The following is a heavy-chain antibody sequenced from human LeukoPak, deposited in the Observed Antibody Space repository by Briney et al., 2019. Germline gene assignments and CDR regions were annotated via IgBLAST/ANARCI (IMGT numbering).Heavy chain of an antibody. J-gene: IGHJ4*02. D-gene: IGHD1-26*01. V-gene: IGHV3-72*01. CDR2: IRNKANSYTT. Sequence: TGGSLRLSCAASGFTFRDHQMDWVRQAPGKGLEWVGRIRNKANSYTTEYAASVKGRFAISRDDSKNALYLQMNSLKTEDTAVYYCARGGTVGPNAYFGYWGQGTLVTVSS. CDR3: ARGGTVGPNAYFGY. CDR1: GFTFRDHQ.